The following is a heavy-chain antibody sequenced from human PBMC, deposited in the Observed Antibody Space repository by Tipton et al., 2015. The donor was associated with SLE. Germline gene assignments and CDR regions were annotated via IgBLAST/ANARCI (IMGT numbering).Heavy chain of an antibody. CDR1: GFTFSSYA. V-gene: IGHV3-30*04. J-gene: IGHJ6*03. D-gene: IGHD3-16*01. Sequence: SLRLSCAASGFTFSSYAMHWVRQAPGKGLEWVAVISYDGSNKYYADSVKGRFTIPRDNSKNTLYLQMNSLRAEDTAVYYCASGGGNYYYYMDVWGKGTTVTVSS. CDR3: ASGGGNYYYYMDV. CDR2: ISYDGSNK.